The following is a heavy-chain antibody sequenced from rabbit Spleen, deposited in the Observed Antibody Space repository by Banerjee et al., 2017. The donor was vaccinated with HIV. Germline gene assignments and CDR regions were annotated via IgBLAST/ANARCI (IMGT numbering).Heavy chain of an antibody. V-gene: IGHV1S40*01. CDR2: IEGGSSSFT. CDR3: ARDTSSSFSSYGMDL. CDR1: GVSFSGSSY. D-gene: IGHD1-1*01. J-gene: IGHJ6*01. Sequence: QSLEESGGDLVKPGASLTLTCIASGVSFSGSSYMCWVRQAPGKGLEWIACIEGGSSSFTYFASWAKGRFTISKTSSTTVTLQMTSLTAADTATYFCARDTSSSFSSYGMDLWGPGPLVTVS.